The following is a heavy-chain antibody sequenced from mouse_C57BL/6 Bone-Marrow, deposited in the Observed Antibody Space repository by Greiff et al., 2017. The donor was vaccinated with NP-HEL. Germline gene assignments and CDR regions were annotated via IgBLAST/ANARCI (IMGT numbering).Heavy chain of an antibody. CDR1: GYTFTSYG. Sequence: LQESGAELARPGASVKLSCKASGYTFTSYGISWVKQRTGQGLEWIGEIYPRSGNTYYNEKFKGKATLTADKSSSTAYMELRSLTSEDSAVYFCANTYYRYFDVWGTGTTVTVSS. D-gene: IGHD5-1*01. CDR3: ANTYYRYFDV. CDR2: IYPRSGNT. V-gene: IGHV1-81*01. J-gene: IGHJ1*03.